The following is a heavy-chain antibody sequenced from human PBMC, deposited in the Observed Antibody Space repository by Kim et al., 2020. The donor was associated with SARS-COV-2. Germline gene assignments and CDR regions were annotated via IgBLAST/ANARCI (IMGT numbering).Heavy chain of an antibody. CDR1: GGSISSYY. Sequence: SETLSLTCTVSGGSISSYYWSWIRQPPGKGLEWIGYIYYSGSTNYNPSLKSRVTISVDTSKNQFSLKLSSVTAADTAVYYCARDRVSSSWYSLDYWGQGTLVTVSS. D-gene: IGHD6-13*01. V-gene: IGHV4-59*01. CDR2: IYYSGST. CDR3: ARDRVSSSWYSLDY. J-gene: IGHJ4*02.